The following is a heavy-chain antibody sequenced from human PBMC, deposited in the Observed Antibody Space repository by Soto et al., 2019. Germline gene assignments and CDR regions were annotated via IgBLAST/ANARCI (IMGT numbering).Heavy chain of an antibody. CDR2: IYYSGST. J-gene: IGHJ6*02. CDR1: GGSISSGDYY. Sequence: SETLSLTCTVSGGSISSGDYYWSWIRQPPGKGLEWIGYIYYSGSTYYNPSLKSRVTISVDTSKNQSSLKLSSVTAADTAVYYCARSPGDYYYGMDVWGQGTTVTVSS. V-gene: IGHV4-30-4*01. CDR3: ARSPGDYYYGMDV. D-gene: IGHD3-10*01.